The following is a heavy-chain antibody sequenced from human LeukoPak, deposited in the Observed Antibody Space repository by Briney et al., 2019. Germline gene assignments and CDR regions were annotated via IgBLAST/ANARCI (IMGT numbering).Heavy chain of an antibody. D-gene: IGHD5-18*01. J-gene: IGHJ4*02. Sequence: SETLSLTCTVSGDSISSYYWSWIRQPAGTGLEWIGHVYPSGITKYNPSLKSRVTLSLDTSKTQFSLKLGSVTAADTAVYYCAGAYTPVGPSHYWGQGTLVTVSS. CDR2: VYPSGIT. CDR3: AGAYTPVGPSHY. V-gene: IGHV4-4*07. CDR1: GDSISSYY.